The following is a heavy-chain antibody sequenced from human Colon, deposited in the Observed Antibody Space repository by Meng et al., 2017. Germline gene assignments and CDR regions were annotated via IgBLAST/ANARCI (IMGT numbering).Heavy chain of an antibody. CDR2: IYYTGST. J-gene: IGHJ5*02. CDR3: ARFSSGWRGNWFDT. V-gene: IGHV4-39*01. CDR1: GDSISRSSYY. Sequence: QLQLQESGPGLVKPSETLSLTCTFSGDSISRSSYYWAWIRQPPGKGLEWIGSIYYTGSTYYNPSLNSRLTISVDTSKNQFSLKLTSVTAADTAVYYCARFSSGWRGNWFDTWGQGTLVTVSS. D-gene: IGHD6-19*01.